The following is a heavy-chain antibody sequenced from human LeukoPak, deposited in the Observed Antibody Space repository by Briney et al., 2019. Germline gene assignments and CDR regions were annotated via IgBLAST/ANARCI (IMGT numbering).Heavy chain of an antibody. V-gene: IGHV3-23*01. J-gene: IGHJ4*02. D-gene: IGHD6-13*01. CDR1: GFTFSSYA. CDR2: ISGSGGST. CDR3: AKDRPTVYSSSWLHFLDS. Sequence: GGSLRLSCAASGFTFSSYAMSWVRQAPGKGLEWVSAISGSGGSTYYADSVKGRFTISRDNSKNTLYLQMNSLRADDTAVYYCAKDRPTVYSSSWLHFLDSWGQGTLVTVSS.